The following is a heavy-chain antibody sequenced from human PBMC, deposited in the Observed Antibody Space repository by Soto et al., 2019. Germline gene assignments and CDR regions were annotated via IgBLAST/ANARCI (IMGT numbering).Heavy chain of an antibody. CDR2: ISGYNRNF. V-gene: IGHV1-18*04. J-gene: IGHJ4*02. D-gene: IGHD5-12*01. CDR1: GYSFNTYG. Sequence: QVVLVQSGPEVKRPGASVKLSCKASGYSFNTYGVAWVRQAPGQGLEWMGWISGYNRNFMYAEKVEERVNMTTDTSTNTAYMELRSLRSDDTAIYYCAREVDIVPTPGGDYWGQGTLVTVSS. CDR3: AREVDIVPTPGGDY.